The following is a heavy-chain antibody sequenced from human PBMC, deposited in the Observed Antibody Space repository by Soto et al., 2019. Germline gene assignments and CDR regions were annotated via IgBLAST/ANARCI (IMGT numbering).Heavy chain of an antibody. Sequence: SLPCTVFFGALRSRSYYRGWVPQPPGKGLEWIGSIYYSGSTYYNPSLKSRVTISVDTSKNQFSLKLSSVTAADTAVYYCARHTPAISISDHWGQGTLVTVSS. CDR1: FGALRSRSYY. CDR3: ARHTPAISISDH. CDR2: IYYSGST. D-gene: IGHD2-15*01. J-gene: IGHJ4*02. V-gene: IGHV4-39*01.